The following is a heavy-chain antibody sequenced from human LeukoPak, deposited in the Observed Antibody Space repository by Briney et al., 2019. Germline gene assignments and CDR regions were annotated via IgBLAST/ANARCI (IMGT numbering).Heavy chain of an antibody. Sequence: ASVKVSCKASGGTFSSYAISWVRQAPGQGLEWMGWINPNSGGTNYAQKFQGRVTMTRDTSISTAYMELSRLRSDDTAVYYCATASGAFDIWGQGTMVTVSS. CDR2: INPNSGGT. V-gene: IGHV1-2*02. CDR3: ATASGAFDI. J-gene: IGHJ3*02. CDR1: GGTFSSYA.